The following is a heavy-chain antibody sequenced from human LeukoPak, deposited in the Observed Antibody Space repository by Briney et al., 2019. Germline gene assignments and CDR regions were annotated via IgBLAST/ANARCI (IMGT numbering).Heavy chain of an antibody. Sequence: PGGSLRLTCAASGFTFNTYTMDWIRQAPGKGPEWVSYISSSSSITYYADSVKGRFTISRDNAKNSLYLQMNSLRADDTAVYYCARGATVTNPYFDYWGQGALVTVSS. CDR2: ISSSSSIT. V-gene: IGHV3-48*04. CDR3: ARGATVTNPYFDY. D-gene: IGHD4-17*01. CDR1: GFTFNTYT. J-gene: IGHJ4*02.